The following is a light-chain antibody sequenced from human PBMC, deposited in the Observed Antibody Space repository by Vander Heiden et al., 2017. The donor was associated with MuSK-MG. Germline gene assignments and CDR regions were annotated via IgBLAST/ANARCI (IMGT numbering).Light chain of an antibody. CDR2: KTN. CDR1: SSNIGGNY. V-gene: IGLV1-47*01. J-gene: IGLJ2*01. CDR3: AVWDDSLRGPV. Sequence: QSVLTQTPSASGTPGQRVTISCSGSSSNIGGNYVYWYQQLPGTAPKLLIYKTNQWPSGVPDRFSGSKSGTSASLAISGLRSEDEADYYCAVWDDSLRGPVFGGGTKLTVL.